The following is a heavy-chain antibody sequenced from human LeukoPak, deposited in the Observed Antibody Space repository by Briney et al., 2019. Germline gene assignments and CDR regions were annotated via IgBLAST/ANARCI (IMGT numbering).Heavy chain of an antibody. D-gene: IGHD3-10*01. J-gene: IGHJ6*03. V-gene: IGHV4-34*01. CDR1: GGSFSGYY. CDR2: INHSGST. Sequence: PSETLSLTCAVYGGSFSGYYWSWIRQPPGKGLEWIGEINHSGSTNYNPSLKSRVTISVDTSKNQFSLKLSSVTAADTAVYYCARGRRRGYMDVWGKGTTVTVSS. CDR3: ARGRRRGYMDV.